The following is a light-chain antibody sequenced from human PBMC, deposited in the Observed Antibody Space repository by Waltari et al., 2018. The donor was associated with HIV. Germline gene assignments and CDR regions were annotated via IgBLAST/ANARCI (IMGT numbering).Light chain of an antibody. V-gene: IGKV2-28*01. CDR1: QSLLVPRNGYNH. CDR2: VSS. J-gene: IGKJ2*01. Sequence: IVMTQSPPYLSVRLGAPASISCRSSQSLLVPRNGYNHVDWYRQRPGQSPQILISVSSWRASGVPDRFSASGSGTVFTLKISRVEAEDVGIYYCMQALETPYTFGRGTKLEI. CDR3: MQALETPYT.